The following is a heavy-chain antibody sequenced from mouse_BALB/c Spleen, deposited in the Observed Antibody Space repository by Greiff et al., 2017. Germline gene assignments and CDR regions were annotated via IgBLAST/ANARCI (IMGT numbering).Heavy chain of an antibody. CDR1: GFTFSDYY. Sequence: EVNVVESGGGLVKPGGSLKLSCAASGFTFSDYYMYWVRQTPEKRLEWVATISDGGSYTYYPDSVKGRFTISRDNAKNNLYLQMSSLKSEDTAMYYCAREGYYGRVDYWGQGTTLTVSS. V-gene: IGHV5-4*02. CDR2: ISDGGSYT. J-gene: IGHJ2*01. D-gene: IGHD1-1*01. CDR3: AREGYYGRVDY.